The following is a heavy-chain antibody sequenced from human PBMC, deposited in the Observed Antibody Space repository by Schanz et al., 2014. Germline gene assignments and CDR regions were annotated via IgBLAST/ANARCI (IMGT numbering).Heavy chain of an antibody. V-gene: IGHV3-48*02. D-gene: IGHD1-26*01. CDR3: VKDLQRELLRDDHYYGMDV. CDR2: ISSSSSTI. Sequence: EVQLVESGGGLVQPGGSLRLSCAASGFTFRTYLMNWVRQAPGKGLEWVSFISSSSSTIYYADSVKGRFTISRDNAKNSLYLQMNSLRDEDTAVYYCVKDLQRELLRDDHYYGMDVWGQGTTVTVSS. CDR1: GFTFRTYL. J-gene: IGHJ6*02.